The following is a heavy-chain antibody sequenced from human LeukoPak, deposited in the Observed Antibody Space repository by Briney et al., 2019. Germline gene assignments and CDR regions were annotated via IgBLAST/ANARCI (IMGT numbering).Heavy chain of an antibody. Sequence: GESLKISCKGSGCSFTSYWIGWVRQMPGKGLEWMGIIYPGDSDTTYSPSFQGQVTISADKSISTAYLQWSSLKASDTAMYYCARQWAVAGTGTANFDYWGQGTLVTVSS. D-gene: IGHD6-19*01. J-gene: IGHJ4*02. CDR1: GCSFTSYW. CDR3: ARQWAVAGTGTANFDY. CDR2: IYPGDSDT. V-gene: IGHV5-51*01.